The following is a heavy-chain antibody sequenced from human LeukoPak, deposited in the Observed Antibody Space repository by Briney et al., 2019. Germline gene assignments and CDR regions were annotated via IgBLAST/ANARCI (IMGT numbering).Heavy chain of an antibody. J-gene: IGHJ5*02. V-gene: IGHV1-69*13. CDR1: GGTIRGFV. CDR2: INTLSGTT. CDR3: ARDRELLYRYENWFDP. Sequence: GASVKVSCKASGGTIRGFVINWMRQAPGEGLEWMGRINTLSGTTNYTQKFQGRVTITADESTSTAYMELSSLRSEDTAVYYCARDRELLYRYENWFDPWGQGTLVTVSS. D-gene: IGHD3-3*01.